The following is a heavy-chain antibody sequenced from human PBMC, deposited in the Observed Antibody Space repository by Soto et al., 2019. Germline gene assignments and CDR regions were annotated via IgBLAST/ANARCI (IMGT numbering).Heavy chain of an antibody. Sequence: GGSLRLSCAASVFTLRSHWISWVRQAPGKVVELVANVKQVGSEEYYVDPVRGRFTISRNNAKNSLYLQMNSLRSEDTAVYYCASLDSASAPGYWGQGTLVT. CDR3: ASLDSASAPGY. D-gene: IGHD1-26*01. CDR2: VKQVGSEE. CDR1: VFTLRSHW. J-gene: IGHJ4*02. V-gene: IGHV3-7*01.